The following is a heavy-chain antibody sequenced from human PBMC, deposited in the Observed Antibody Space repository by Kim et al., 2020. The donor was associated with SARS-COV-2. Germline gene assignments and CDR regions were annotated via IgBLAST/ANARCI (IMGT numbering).Heavy chain of an antibody. J-gene: IGHJ6*02. D-gene: IGHD3-3*01. Sequence: GGSLRLSCAASGFTFSNAWMSWVRQAPGKGLEWVGRIKSKTDGGTTDYAAPVKGRFTISRDDSKNTLYLQMNSLKTEDTAVYYCTTGVRITIFGPPGGVWGQGTTVTVSS. V-gene: IGHV3-15*01. CDR3: TTGVRITIFGPPGGV. CDR1: GFTFSNAW. CDR2: IKSKTDGGTT.